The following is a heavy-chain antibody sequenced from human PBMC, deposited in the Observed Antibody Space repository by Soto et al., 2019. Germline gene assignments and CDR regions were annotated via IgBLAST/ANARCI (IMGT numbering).Heavy chain of an antibody. Sequence: ASVKVSCKVSGYTLTELSMHWVRQAPGKGLEWMGGFDPEDGETIYAQKFQGRVTMTEDTSTDTAYMELSSLRSDDTAVYYCVVSGSPKGDAVDIWGQGTMVTVSS. D-gene: IGHD1-26*01. V-gene: IGHV1-24*01. J-gene: IGHJ3*02. CDR1: GYTLTELS. CDR3: VVSGSPKGDAVDI. CDR2: FDPEDGET.